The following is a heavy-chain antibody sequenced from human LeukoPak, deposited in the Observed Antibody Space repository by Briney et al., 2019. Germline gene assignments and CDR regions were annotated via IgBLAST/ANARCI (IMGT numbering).Heavy chain of an antibody. V-gene: IGHV3-9*01. J-gene: IGHJ4*02. CDR3: AKDLRDGYNINYFDY. CDR2: ISWNSGSI. Sequence: PGGSLRLSCAASGFTFSSYAMHWVRQAPGKGLEWVSGISWNSGSIGYADSVKGRFTISRDNAKNSLYLQMNSLRAEDTALYYCAKDLRDGYNINYFDYWGQGTLVTVSS. CDR1: GFTFSSYA. D-gene: IGHD5-24*01.